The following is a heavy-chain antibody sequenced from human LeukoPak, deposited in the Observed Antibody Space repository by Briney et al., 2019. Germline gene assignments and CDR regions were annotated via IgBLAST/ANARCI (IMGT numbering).Heavy chain of an antibody. CDR1: GFTFSSYA. V-gene: IGHV3-30*04. D-gene: IGHD6-19*01. Sequence: GRSQRLSCAASGFTFSSYAMHWVRQAPGKGLEWVAVISYDGSNKYYADSVKGRFTISRGNSKNTLYLQMNSLRAEDTAVYYCARDIAVSIAVAGTGIDYWGQGTLVTVSS. CDR3: ARDIAVSIAVAGTGIDY. CDR2: ISYDGSNK. J-gene: IGHJ4*02.